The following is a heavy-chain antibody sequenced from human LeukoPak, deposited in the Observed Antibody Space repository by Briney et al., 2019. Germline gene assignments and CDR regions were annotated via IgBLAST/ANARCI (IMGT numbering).Heavy chain of an antibody. D-gene: IGHD7-27*01. CDR2: IYYSGST. CDR1: GGSISSGGYY. J-gene: IGHJ4*02. Sequence: SETLSLTCTVSGGSISSGGYYWSWIRQHPGNGLEWIGYIYYSGSTNYNPSLKSRVTISVDTSKNQFSLKLSSVTAADTAVYYCARSKLGTLYYIDYWGQGTLVTVSS. V-gene: IGHV4-61*08. CDR3: ARSKLGTLYYIDY.